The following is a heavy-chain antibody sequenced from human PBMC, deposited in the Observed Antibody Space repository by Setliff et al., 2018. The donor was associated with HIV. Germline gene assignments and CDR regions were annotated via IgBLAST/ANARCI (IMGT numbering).Heavy chain of an antibody. Sequence: ASVKVSCKASGYTFTTCSIHWVRQAPGQRPEWMGWIHTGTGDTKYSQKFQGRVTITKDTSANTAYMELSRLRSDDTAVYYCARGGRIAAARFGLFDPWGQGTLVTVSS. J-gene: IGHJ5*02. CDR3: ARGGRIAAARFGLFDP. D-gene: IGHD6-13*01. V-gene: IGHV1-3*04. CDR2: IHTGTGDT. CDR1: GYTFTTCS.